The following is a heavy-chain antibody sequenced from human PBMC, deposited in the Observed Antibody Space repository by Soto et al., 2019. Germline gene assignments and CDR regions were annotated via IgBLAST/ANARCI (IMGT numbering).Heavy chain of an antibody. CDR2: ISAYNGNT. CDR1: GYTFTSYG. V-gene: IGHV1-18*04. Sequence: WASVKVSCKASGYTFTSYGISWVRQAPGQGLEWMGWISAYNGNTNYAQKLQGRVTMTTDTSTSTAYMELRSLRSDDTAVYYCARDLGTGGIAPAGTEAFAIWGQGTMVTVSS. CDR3: ARDLGTGGIAPAGTEAFAI. D-gene: IGHD6-13*01. J-gene: IGHJ3*02.